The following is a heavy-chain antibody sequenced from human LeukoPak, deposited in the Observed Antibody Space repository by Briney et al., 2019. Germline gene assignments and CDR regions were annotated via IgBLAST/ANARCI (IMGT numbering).Heavy chain of an antibody. Sequence: GGSLRLSCAASGFTFSSYGMHWVRQAPGKGLEWVAFIRYDGSNKYYADSVKGRFTISRDNSKNTLYLQMNSLRAEDTAVYYCAKMGGDYGDPYYYYYYMDVWGKGTTVTISS. CDR3: AKMGGDYGDPYYYYYYMDV. V-gene: IGHV3-30*02. CDR2: IRYDGSNK. CDR1: GFTFSSYG. J-gene: IGHJ6*03. D-gene: IGHD4-17*01.